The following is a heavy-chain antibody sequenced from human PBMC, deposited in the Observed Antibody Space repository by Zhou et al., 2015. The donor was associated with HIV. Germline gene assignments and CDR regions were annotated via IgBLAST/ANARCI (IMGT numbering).Heavy chain of an antibody. J-gene: IGHJ3*02. V-gene: IGHV1-69*01. CDR3: ASSKAARRLKDAFDI. CDR1: GGTFSSYA. D-gene: IGHD6-6*01. Sequence: QVQLVQSGAEVQSGAEVKVSCKASGGTFSSYAISWVRQAPGQGLEWMGGIIPIFGTANYAQKFQGRVTITADESTSTAYMELSSLRSEDTAVYYCASSKAARRLKDAFDIWGQGTMVTVSS. CDR2: IIPIFGTA.